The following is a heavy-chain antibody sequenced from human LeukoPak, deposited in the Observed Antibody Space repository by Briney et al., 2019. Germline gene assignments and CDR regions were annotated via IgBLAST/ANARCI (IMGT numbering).Heavy chain of an antibody. J-gene: IGHJ4*02. D-gene: IGHD3-3*01. Sequence: HPGGSLRLSCAASGFTFSSYAMTWVRQAPGKGLEWVSALTGSGASTYFADSVRGRFTISRDNSKSALYLQMNNLRAEDTAVYYCTKDNDFWSGYLEYWGQGALVTVSS. V-gene: IGHV3-23*01. CDR3: TKDNDFWSGYLEY. CDR2: LTGSGAST. CDR1: GFTFSSYA.